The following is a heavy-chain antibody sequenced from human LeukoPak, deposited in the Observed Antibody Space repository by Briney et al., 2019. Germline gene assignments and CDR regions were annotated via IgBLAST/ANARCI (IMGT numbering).Heavy chain of an antibody. CDR3: ARDRIDYGDRNYYYYGMDV. CDR1: GGSISSYY. J-gene: IGHJ6*02. V-gene: IGHV4-59*01. D-gene: IGHD4-17*01. Sequence: SETPSLTCTVSGGSISSYYWSWIRQPPGMGLEWIGYIYYSGSTNYNPSLKSRVTISVDTSKNQFSLKLSSVTAADTAVYYCARDRIDYGDRNYYYYGMDVWGQGTTVTVSS. CDR2: IYYSGST.